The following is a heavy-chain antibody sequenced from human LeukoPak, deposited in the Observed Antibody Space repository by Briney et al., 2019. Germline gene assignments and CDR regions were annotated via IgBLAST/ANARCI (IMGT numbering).Heavy chain of an antibody. CDR2: ISSSGSTI. Sequence: GGSLRLSCAAYGFTFSDYYMSWIRQAPGKGLEWVSYISSSGSTIYYADSVKGRFTISRDNAKNSLYLQMNSLRAEDTAVYYCARDRVKTGTTRTITDYWGQGTLVTVSS. CDR1: GFTFSDYY. J-gene: IGHJ4*02. D-gene: IGHD1-1*01. V-gene: IGHV3-11*01. CDR3: ARDRVKTGTTRTITDY.